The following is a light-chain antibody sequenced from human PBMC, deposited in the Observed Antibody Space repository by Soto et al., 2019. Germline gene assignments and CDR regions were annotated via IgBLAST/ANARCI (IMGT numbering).Light chain of an antibody. CDR3: QKSNSAPLT. CDR2: ATS. J-gene: IGKJ4*01. Sequence: DVQVTQTPSSLSAFLGDRVTITCRASQGIAPYLAWFQQKPGKVPKLLIYATSALQSGVPSRFSGSGSGTDFTLTINSLHTEDVGTYYCQKSNSAPLTFGGGTKV. CDR1: QGIAPY. V-gene: IGKV1-27*01.